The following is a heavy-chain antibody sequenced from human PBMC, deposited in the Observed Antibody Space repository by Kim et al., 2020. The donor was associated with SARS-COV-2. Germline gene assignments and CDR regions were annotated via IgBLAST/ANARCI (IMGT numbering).Heavy chain of an antibody. J-gene: IGHJ4*02. V-gene: IGHV3-23*05. CDR3: AKAPYSTGWNLFDY. Sequence: ADSVKGRFTISRDNSKNTLYLQMNSLRAEDTAVYHCAKAPYSTGWNLFDYWGQGTLVTVSS. D-gene: IGHD6-19*01.